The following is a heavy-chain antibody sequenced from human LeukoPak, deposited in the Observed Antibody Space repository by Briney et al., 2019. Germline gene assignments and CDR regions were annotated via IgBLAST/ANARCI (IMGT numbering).Heavy chain of an antibody. CDR3: AKEEYDILTSSAFDY. D-gene: IGHD3-9*01. V-gene: IGHV3-30*02. CDR1: GFTFRSYG. CDR2: IRYDGSNT. J-gene: IGHJ4*02. Sequence: GGSLRLSCAASGFTFRSYGMHWVRQAPGHGLEWVAFIRYDGSNTYYADSVKGRFTISRDNSKNTLYLQMNSLRAEDTAVYYCAKEEYDILTSSAFDYWGQGTLVTVSS.